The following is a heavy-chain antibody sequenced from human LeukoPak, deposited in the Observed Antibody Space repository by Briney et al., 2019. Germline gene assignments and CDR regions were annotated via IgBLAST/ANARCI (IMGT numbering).Heavy chain of an antibody. CDR1: GFTFSSYA. CDR2: ISGSGGST. Sequence: GGSLRLSCAASGFTFSSYAMSWVRQAPGKGLEWVSAISGSGGSTYYADSVKGRFTISRDNSKNTLYLQMNSLRAEDTAVYYCAKDQTIAVAGTSDYWGQGTLVTVSS. D-gene: IGHD6-19*01. V-gene: IGHV3-23*01. J-gene: IGHJ4*02. CDR3: AKDQTIAVAGTSDY.